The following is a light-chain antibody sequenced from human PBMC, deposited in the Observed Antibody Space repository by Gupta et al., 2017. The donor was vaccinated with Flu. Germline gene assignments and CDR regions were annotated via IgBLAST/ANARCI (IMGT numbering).Light chain of an antibody. J-gene: IGKJ2*01. CDR3: QQFKSYPYT. CDR1: QSLNHW. Sequence: PSTLSASVGDRVTITCRASQSLNHWLAWYQQKPGKAPNLLIYEASTLQFGVPSRFSGSESGTEFTLTISSLQPDDSATYYCQQFKSYPYTFGQGTKLEIK. CDR2: EAS. V-gene: IGKV1-5*03.